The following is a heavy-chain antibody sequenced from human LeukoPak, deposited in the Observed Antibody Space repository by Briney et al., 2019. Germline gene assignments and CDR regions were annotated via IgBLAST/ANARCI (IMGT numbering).Heavy chain of an antibody. CDR3: ARDNLQPQITMVRGAGGYYGMGV. J-gene: IGHJ6*02. CDR2: INTNTGNP. D-gene: IGHD3-10*01. V-gene: IGHV7-4-1*02. Sequence: ASVKVSCKASGYTFTSYAMNWVRQAPGQGLEWMGWINTNTGNPTYAQGFTGRFVFSLDTSVSTAYLQISSLKAEDTAVYYCARDNLQPQITMVRGAGGYYGMGVWGQGTTVTVSS. CDR1: GYTFTSYA.